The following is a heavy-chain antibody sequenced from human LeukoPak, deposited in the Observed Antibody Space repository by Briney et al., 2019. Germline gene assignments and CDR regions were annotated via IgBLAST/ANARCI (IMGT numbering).Heavy chain of an antibody. Sequence: GGSLRLSCAASGFTFSSYEMNWVRQAPGKGLEWVSGITGDAGRTYYADSVKGRFTISRDNSKNILFLQMNSLRAEDTAIYYCAKDRAWGAFDYWGQGTLVTVSS. D-gene: IGHD1-26*01. CDR3: AKDRAWGAFDY. CDR2: ITGDAGRT. V-gene: IGHV3-23*01. CDR1: GFTFSSYE. J-gene: IGHJ4*02.